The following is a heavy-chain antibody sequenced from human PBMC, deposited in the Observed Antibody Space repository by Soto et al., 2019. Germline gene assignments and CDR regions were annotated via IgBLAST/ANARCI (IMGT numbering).Heavy chain of an antibody. CDR1: GFSLSTSGMC. V-gene: IGHV2-70*01. J-gene: IGHJ5*02. D-gene: IGHD1-7*01. Sequence: SGPTLVNPTQTLTLTCTFSGFSLSTSGMCVSWIRQPPGKALEWLALIDWDDDKYYSTSLKTRLTISKGTSKNQVVLTMTNMDPVDTATYYCARPRYDNWNYEVSWFDPWGQGTLVTVSS. CDR3: ARPRYDNWNYEVSWFDP. CDR2: IDWDDDK.